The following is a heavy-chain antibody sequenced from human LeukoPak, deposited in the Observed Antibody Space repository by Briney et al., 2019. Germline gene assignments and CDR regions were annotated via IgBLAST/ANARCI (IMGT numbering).Heavy chain of an antibody. D-gene: IGHD6-19*01. CDR2: ISAYNGNT. CDR3: ARDGAPGYSSGWYGY. CDR1: GYTFTSYG. J-gene: IGHJ4*02. V-gene: IGHV1-18*01. Sequence: ASVKVSCKASGYTFTSYGISWVRQAPGQGLEWMGWISAYNGNTNYAQKLQGRVTMTTDTSTSTAYMELRSLRPDDTAVYYCARDGAPGYSSGWYGYWGQGTLVTVSS.